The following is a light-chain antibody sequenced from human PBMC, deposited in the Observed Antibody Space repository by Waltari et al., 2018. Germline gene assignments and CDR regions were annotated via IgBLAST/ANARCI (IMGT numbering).Light chain of an antibody. Sequence: QSVLTQPPSVSGAPGPSVPISCTGNRTNIRAGYGCHWYNQVPGTAPKLLIFANNNRPLGVPGRFSGSKSGTSASLAITGLQADDEGDYYCQSYDSVLSGALFGGGTKLTVL. CDR3: QSYDSVLSGAL. V-gene: IGLV1-40*01. CDR1: RTNIRAGYG. J-gene: IGLJ2*01. CDR2: ANN.